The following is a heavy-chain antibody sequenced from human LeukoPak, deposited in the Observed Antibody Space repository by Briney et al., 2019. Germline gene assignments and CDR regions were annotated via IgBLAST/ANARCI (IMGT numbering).Heavy chain of an antibody. V-gene: IGHV1-69*05. J-gene: IGHJ4*02. Sequence: ASVKVSCKASGGTFSSYAISWARQAPGQGLEWMGGIIPIFGTANYARKFQGRVTITTDESTSTAYMELSSLRSEDTAVYYCARGPPGDYGGSYYFDYWGQGTLVTVSS. CDR3: ARGPPGDYGGSYYFDY. CDR2: IIPIFGTA. D-gene: IGHD4-23*01. CDR1: GGTFSSYA.